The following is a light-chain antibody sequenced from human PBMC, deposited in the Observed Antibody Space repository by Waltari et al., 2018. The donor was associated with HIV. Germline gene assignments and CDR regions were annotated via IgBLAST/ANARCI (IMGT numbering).Light chain of an antibody. Sequence: QSALTQPASVSGSPGQSIPISCTGTNSDVGAYNYVSWFPQHPGNSPKVLIVEVSNRPSGVSNRFSGSKSGNTASLIISGLQAEDEADYYCSSYTTRNTFVFGTGTKVTVL. J-gene: IGLJ1*01. CDR3: SSYTTRNTFV. CDR2: EVS. V-gene: IGLV2-14*01. CDR1: NSDVGAYNY.